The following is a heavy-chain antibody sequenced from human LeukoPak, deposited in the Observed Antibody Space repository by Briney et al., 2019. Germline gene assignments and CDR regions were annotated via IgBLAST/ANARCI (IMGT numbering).Heavy chain of an antibody. V-gene: IGHV1-2*02. CDR1: VYIFTTYY. D-gene: IGHD3-10*02. J-gene: IGHJ5*02. Sequence: GASVTVSFKSSVYIFTTYYMHWVRQAPGQGREWMGWTNPHSGDTDNAQHFQGRVTMPRDTSISTAYMELSWLRSDDTAVYYCAREMFRGHNWFDPWGQGTLVTVSS. CDR3: AREMFRGHNWFDP. CDR2: TNPHSGDT.